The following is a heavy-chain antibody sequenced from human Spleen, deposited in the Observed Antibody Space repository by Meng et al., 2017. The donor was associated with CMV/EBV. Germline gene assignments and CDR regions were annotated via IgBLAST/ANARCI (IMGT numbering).Heavy chain of an antibody. CDR3: ARHAYGTDS. V-gene: IGHV4-61*01. CDR1: GGSVSSDNYY. CDR2: IYYSGYT. J-gene: IGHJ4*02. D-gene: IGHD3-16*01. Sequence: LTCTVCGGSVSSDNYYWSWIRQSPAKGLEYIGCIYYSGYTNYNPSLESRVTISLDTSQNQFSLRLTSVTAADTAIYYCARHAYGTDSWGQGTLDTVSS.